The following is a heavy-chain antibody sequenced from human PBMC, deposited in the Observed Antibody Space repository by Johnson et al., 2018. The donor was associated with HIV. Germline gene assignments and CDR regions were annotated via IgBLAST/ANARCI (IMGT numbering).Heavy chain of an antibody. J-gene: IGHJ3*02. D-gene: IGHD5-24*01. CDR3: ARVLNARPQWALDI. CDR2: INWNGGST. CDR1: GFTFSKYG. V-gene: IGHV3-20*04. Sequence: VQLVESGGGVVQPGGSLRLSCAASGFTFSKYGMSWVRQAPGKGLEWVSGINWNGGSTGYADSVKGRFTISRDNDRNFLYLQMNSVRAEDTALYFCARVLNARPQWALDIWGQGTMVTVSS.